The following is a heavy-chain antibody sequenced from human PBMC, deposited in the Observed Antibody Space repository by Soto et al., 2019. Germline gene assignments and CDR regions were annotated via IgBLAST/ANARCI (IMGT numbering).Heavy chain of an antibody. V-gene: IGHV3-30*18. CDR2: ISYDGSNK. Sequence: QVQLVESGGGVVQPGRSLRLSCAASGFTFSSYGMHWVRQAPGKGLEWVAVISYDGSNKYYADSVKGRFTISRDNSKNTLYLQMNSLRAEDTAVYYCAKDRSSGWNYYYYGMDVWGQGTTVTVSS. CDR1: GFTFSSYG. D-gene: IGHD6-19*01. CDR3: AKDRSSGWNYYYYGMDV. J-gene: IGHJ6*02.